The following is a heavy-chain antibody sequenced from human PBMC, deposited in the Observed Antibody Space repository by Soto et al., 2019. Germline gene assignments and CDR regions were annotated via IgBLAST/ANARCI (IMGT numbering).Heavy chain of an antibody. Sequence: QVQLQQWGAGLLKPSETLSLTCAVYGGSFSDYFWSWIRQPPGKGLEWIGEIHHRGTTNYNPSLKCRVTIALDTSKNHFSLHLTSVTAADTAVYYSVATTMAYYYGTDVWGQVTTVTVAS. CDR1: GGSFSDYF. D-gene: IGHD5-12*01. V-gene: IGHV4-34*01. J-gene: IGHJ6*02. CDR2: IHHRGTT. CDR3: VATTMAYYYGTDV.